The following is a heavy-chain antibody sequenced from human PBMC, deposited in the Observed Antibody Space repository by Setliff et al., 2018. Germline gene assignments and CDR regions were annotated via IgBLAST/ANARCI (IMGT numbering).Heavy chain of an antibody. J-gene: IGHJ4*02. D-gene: IGHD3-16*01. V-gene: IGHV4-31*11. Sequence: SETLSLTCAVSGVAISNTASYWTWIRQHPGKGLEWIGHVYYSGTTYYNPSLKSRVSMSVDTSKNHFSLKLTSVTATDTAVYYCARDRFDSAIDYWGQGTLVTVSS. CDR3: ARDRFDSAIDY. CDR1: GVAISNTASY. CDR2: VYYSGTT.